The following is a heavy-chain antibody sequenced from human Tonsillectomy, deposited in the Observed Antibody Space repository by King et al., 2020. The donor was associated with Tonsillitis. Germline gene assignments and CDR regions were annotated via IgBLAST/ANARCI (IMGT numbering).Heavy chain of an antibody. J-gene: IGHJ6*02. Sequence: VQLVESGGGLVQPGGSLSLSCAASGFTFSNYWMTWVRQAPGKGLEWVANINQDGSEKHFVDSVRGRFTISRDNAENSLYLQLNSLRAEDTAVYYCARGERGAAVHLYDYYGMDVWGQGTTVTVSS. CDR1: GFTFSNYW. CDR2: INQDGSEK. V-gene: IGHV3-7*03. CDR3: ARGERGAAVHLYDYYGMDV. D-gene: IGHD6-13*01.